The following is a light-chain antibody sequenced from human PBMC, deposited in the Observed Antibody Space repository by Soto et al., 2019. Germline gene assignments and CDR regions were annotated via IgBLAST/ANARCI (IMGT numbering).Light chain of an antibody. CDR1: QSISTS. Sequence: DIQMTQSPSTLSASVGDRVTITCRARQSISTSLAWYQQKPGKAPKLLIYKASNLESGVPSRFSGRGSGTEFTLTISRLPPDDFATYYCQRYNDYSPYSVGQGTKMEIK. CDR2: KAS. J-gene: IGKJ2*01. V-gene: IGKV1-5*03. CDR3: QRYNDYSPYS.